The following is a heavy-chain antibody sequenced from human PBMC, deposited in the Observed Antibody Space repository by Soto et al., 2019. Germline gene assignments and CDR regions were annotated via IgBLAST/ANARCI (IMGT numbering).Heavy chain of an antibody. Sequence: GESPKISCKGSEYSFANQWIGWVRQMPGKGREWVGSISPVTSRTLNSPSVEGQVAISVDKSVSTVYLQSISLKASDTAMYYFTYRLNGLSKPCPWFDPWGHGTLVTVSS. D-gene: IGHD3-16*01. J-gene: IGHJ5*02. V-gene: IGHV5-51*01. CDR1: EYSFANQW. CDR3: TYRLNGLSKPCPWFDP. CDR2: ISPVTSRT.